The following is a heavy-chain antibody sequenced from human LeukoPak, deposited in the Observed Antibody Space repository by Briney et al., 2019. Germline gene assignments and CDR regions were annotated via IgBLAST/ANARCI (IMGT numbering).Heavy chain of an antibody. J-gene: IGHJ4*02. CDR1: GXSFTSYC. CDR3: ARSGPLGGSYPNY. CDR2: IDPSDSYT. V-gene: IGHV5-10-1*01. D-gene: IGHD1-26*01. Sequence: GESLRISFKGSGXSFTSYCISWVRQMPGKGLEWMGRIDPSDSYTNYSPSFQGHVTISADKSISTAYLQWSSLKASDTAMCYCARSGPLGGSYPNYWGQGTLVTVSS.